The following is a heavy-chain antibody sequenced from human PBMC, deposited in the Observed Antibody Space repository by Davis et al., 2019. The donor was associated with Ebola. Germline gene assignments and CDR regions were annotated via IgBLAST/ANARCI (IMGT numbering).Heavy chain of an antibody. J-gene: IGHJ6*02. D-gene: IGHD3-10*01. CDR1: GYTFTGYY. CDR3: ARWGAMVQGVIITSYGMDV. V-gene: IGHV1-18*04. Sequence: ASVKVSCKASGYTFTGYYMHWVRQAPGQGLEWMGWISAYNGNTNYAQKLQGRVTMTTDTSTSTAYMELRSLRSDDTAVYYCARWGAMVQGVIITSYGMDVWGQGTTVTVSS. CDR2: ISAYNGNT.